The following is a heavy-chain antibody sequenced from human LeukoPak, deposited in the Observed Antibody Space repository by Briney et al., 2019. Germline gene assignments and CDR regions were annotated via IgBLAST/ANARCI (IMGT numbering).Heavy chain of an antibody. V-gene: IGHV3-20*04. CDR2: INWNGGNT. J-gene: IGHJ4*02. D-gene: IGHD6-19*01. CDR1: GFTFDDYG. Sequence: GGSLRLSCAASGFTFDDYGMSWVRQAPGKGLEWVSGINWNGGNTGYSDSVKGRFTISRDNAKNSLYLQMDSLRAEDTALYYCGRDLTGWYGPDYWGQGTLVTVSS. CDR3: GRDLTGWYGPDY.